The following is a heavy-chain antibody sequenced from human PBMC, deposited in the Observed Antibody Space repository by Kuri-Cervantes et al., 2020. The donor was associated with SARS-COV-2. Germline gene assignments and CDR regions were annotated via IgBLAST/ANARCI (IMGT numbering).Heavy chain of an antibody. D-gene: IGHD3-10*01. J-gene: IGHJ4*02. CDR2: IIPILGIA. Sequence: KVSCKASGGTFSSYAISWVRQAPGQGLEWMGGIIPILGIANYAQKFQGRVTMTRNTSISTAYMELSSLRSEDTAVYYCATDTYYYGSGSFNYWGQGTLVTVSS. CDR3: ATDTYYYGSGSFNY. CDR1: GGTFSSYA. V-gene: IGHV1-69*10.